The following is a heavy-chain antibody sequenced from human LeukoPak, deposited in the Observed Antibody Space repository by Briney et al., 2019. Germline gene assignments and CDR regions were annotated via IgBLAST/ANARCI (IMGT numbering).Heavy chain of an antibody. J-gene: IGHJ4*02. Sequence: SETLSLTCAVYGRSFSGYYWSWIRQPPGKGLEWIGEINHSGSTNYNPSLKSRVTISVDTSKNQFSLKLSSVTAADTAVYYCARGPPMTYYFDYWGQGTLVTVSS. CDR1: GRSFSGYY. D-gene: IGHD3-22*01. V-gene: IGHV4-34*01. CDR2: INHSGST. CDR3: ARGPPMTYYFDY.